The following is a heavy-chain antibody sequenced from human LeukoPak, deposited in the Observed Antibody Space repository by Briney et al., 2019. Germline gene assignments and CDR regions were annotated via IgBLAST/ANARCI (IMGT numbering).Heavy chain of an antibody. CDR3: AKDHYWSIDY. Sequence: GRSLRLSCAASGFTFSSYGMHWVRQAPGKGLEWVAVIWYDGSIKYYADSVKGRFTISRDNSKNTLYLQMNSLRAEDTGVYYCAKDHYWSIDYWGRGTLVTVSS. D-gene: IGHD3-3*01. CDR2: IWYDGSIK. J-gene: IGHJ4*02. CDR1: GFTFSSYG. V-gene: IGHV3-33*06.